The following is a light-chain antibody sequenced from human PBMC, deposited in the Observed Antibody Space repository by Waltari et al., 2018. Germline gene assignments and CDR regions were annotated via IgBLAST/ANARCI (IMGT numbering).Light chain of an antibody. CDR1: SSDVGGYNY. CDR2: EVS. V-gene: IGLV2-8*01. Sequence: QSALTQPPSASGSPGQSVTISCTGTSSDVGGYNYVSWYQQHPGKAPKLMIYEVSKRPSGVPDRVSGSKSGSTASLTVSGLQTEDEADYYCSSYAGSNIFYVFGTGTKVTVL. CDR3: SSYAGSNIFYV. J-gene: IGLJ1*01.